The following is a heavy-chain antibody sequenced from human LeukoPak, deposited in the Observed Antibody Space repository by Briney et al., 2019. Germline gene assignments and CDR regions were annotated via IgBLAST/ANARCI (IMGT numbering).Heavy chain of an antibody. CDR2: INHSGST. Sequence: PSETLSLTCAVYGGSFSGYYWSWIRQPPGKGLEWIGEINHSGSTNYNPSLKSRVTISVDTSKNQFSLKLSSVTAADTAVYYCARSYNYGYHWFDPWGQGTLVTVSS. J-gene: IGHJ5*02. CDR1: GGSFSGYY. CDR3: ARSYNYGYHWFDP. D-gene: IGHD5-18*01. V-gene: IGHV4-34*01.